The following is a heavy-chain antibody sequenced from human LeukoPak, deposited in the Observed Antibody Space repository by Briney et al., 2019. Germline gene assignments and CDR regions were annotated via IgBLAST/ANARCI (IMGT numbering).Heavy chain of an antibody. D-gene: IGHD1-14*01. J-gene: IGHJ3*01. CDR1: GFTFRTSW. Sequence: GGSLRLSCAASGFTFRTSWMHWVRQTPGKGLEWVSRINEDGRIVTSADSVKGRFTISRDNAKNTLSLQMNRLRAEDTAVYYCARLNFDGTVTNAFDLWGQGTMVTVS. V-gene: IGHV3-74*01. CDR3: ARLNFDGTVTNAFDL. CDR2: INEDGRIV.